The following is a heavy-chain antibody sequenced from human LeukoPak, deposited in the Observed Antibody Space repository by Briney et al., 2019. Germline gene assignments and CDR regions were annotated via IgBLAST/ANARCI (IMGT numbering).Heavy chain of an antibody. CDR1: GYTFTSYG. D-gene: IGHD3-3*02. V-gene: IGHV1-18*01. CDR3: ARGRAYSIIDAFDI. J-gene: IGHJ3*02. CDR2: ISAYNGNT. Sequence: ASVTVSCKASGYTFTSYGISWVRQAPGQGREWMGWISAYNGNTNYAQKLQGRVTMTTDTSTSTAYMELRSLRSDDTAVYYCARGRAYSIIDAFDIWGQGTMVTVSS.